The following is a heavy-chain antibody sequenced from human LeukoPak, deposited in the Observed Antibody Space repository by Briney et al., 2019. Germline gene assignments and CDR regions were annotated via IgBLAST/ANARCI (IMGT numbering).Heavy chain of an antibody. CDR3: ARGSTSDWPLDH. Sequence: ASVNVSCKASGYTFNAYAIHWVRQAPGQRFEWMGWIDADNGDTAYSQNFQGRVTISRDTSARTVYMELRSLRSEDTAVYYCARGSTSDWPLDHWGQETLVTISS. D-gene: IGHD6-19*01. CDR2: IDADNGDT. V-gene: IGHV1-3*01. CDR1: GYTFNAYA. J-gene: IGHJ4*02.